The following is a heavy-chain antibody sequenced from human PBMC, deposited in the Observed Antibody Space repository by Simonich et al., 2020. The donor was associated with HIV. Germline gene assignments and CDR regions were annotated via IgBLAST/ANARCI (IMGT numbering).Heavy chain of an antibody. CDR2: ISSSSRYI. J-gene: IGHJ4*02. V-gene: IGHV3-21*01. Sequence: EVQLVESGGGLVKPGGSLSLSCAASGFPFSSFSMNWVRQAPGKGLEWVSSISSSSRYIYYADSVKGRFTISRDNAKNSLYLQMNSLRAEDTAVYYCARDGRKGSSTSCSDYWGQGTLVTVSS. CDR3: ARDGRKGSSTSCSDY. D-gene: IGHD2-2*01. CDR1: GFPFSSFS.